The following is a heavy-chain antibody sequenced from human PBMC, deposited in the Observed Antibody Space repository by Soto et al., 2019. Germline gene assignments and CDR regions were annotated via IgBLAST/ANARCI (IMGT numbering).Heavy chain of an antibody. CDR3: AREIGGGLWYYFDY. Sequence: QVQLQESGPGLVKPSQTLSLTCTVSGGSISSGGYYWSWIRQHPGKGLEWIGYIYYSGSTYYNPSLKSRVTXXVXTXXNQFSLKLSSVTAADTAVYYCAREIGGGLWYYFDYWGQGTLVTVSS. V-gene: IGHV4-31*03. J-gene: IGHJ4*02. CDR1: GGSISSGGYY. D-gene: IGHD3-10*01. CDR2: IYYSGST.